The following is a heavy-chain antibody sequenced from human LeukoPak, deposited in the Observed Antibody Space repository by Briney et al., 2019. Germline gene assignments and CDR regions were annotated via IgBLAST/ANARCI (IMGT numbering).Heavy chain of an antibody. J-gene: IGHJ4*02. CDR2: INPNSGGT. CDR1: GYTFTGYC. D-gene: IGHD3-22*01. V-gene: IGHV1-2*06. Sequence: ASVKVSCKASGYTFTGYCMHWVRQAPGQGLEWMGRINPNSGGTNYAQKFQGRVTMTRDTSISTAYMELSRLRSEDTAVYYCARERDYYDSSGYFDYWGQGTLVTVSS. CDR3: ARERDYYDSSGYFDY.